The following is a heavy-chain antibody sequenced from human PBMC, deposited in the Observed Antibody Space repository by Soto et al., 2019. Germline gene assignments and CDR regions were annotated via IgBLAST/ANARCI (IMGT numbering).Heavy chain of an antibody. D-gene: IGHD3-22*01. Sequence: QVQLVQSGAEVKKPGASVKVSCKTSGHTLINYYMHWVRQAPGQGLDWLGKIDPSGNGTSYAERFQVRINLTSDTSTKTVYVELSSLRSEDTAIYYCAINSYYSSGYLYWGEGTLVTVSS. CDR2: IDPSGNGT. CDR1: GHTLINYY. J-gene: IGHJ4*02. CDR3: AINSYYSSGYLY. V-gene: IGHV1-46*01.